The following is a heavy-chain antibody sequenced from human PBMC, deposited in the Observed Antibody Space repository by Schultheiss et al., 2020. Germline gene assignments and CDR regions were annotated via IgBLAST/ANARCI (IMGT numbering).Heavy chain of an antibody. Sequence: SETLSLTCTVSSGSISSSSYFWGWIRQPPGKGLQWIGYNYYSGSSKYNPSLKSRVTISVDTSKNQFSLKLSSVTAADTAVYYCASLDSSGWYEVGWFDPWGQGTLVTVSS. CDR2: NYYSGSS. D-gene: IGHD6-19*01. J-gene: IGHJ5*02. CDR1: SGSISSSSYF. CDR3: ASLDSSGWYEVGWFDP. V-gene: IGHV4-61*05.